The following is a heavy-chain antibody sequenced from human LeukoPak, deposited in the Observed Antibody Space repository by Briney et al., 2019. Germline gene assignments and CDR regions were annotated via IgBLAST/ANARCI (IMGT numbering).Heavy chain of an antibody. CDR1: GFTFSAYG. J-gene: IGHJ4*02. D-gene: IGHD3-22*01. Sequence: GGTLRLSCAASGFTFSAYGMSWVRQSPGQGLEWVSGISANGSITFYARSVRGRFTISRDNAKNSLYLQMNSLRAEDTALYYCASSRYDSSGYYGIIGYWGQGTLVTVSS. CDR2: ISANGSIT. CDR3: ASSRYDSSGYYGIIGY. V-gene: IGHV3-23*01.